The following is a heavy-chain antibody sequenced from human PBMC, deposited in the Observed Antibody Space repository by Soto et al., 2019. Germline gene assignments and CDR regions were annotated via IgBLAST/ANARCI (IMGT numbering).Heavy chain of an antibody. CDR2: ISSSTSYT. J-gene: IGHJ4*02. V-gene: IGHV3-11*06. CDR1: GFTFSAYY. CDR3: ARDQSGAAAGRTEFDY. D-gene: IGHD6-13*01. Sequence: QVQLVESGGGLVKPGGSLRLSCAASGFTFSAYYMSWIRQAPGKGLEWLSYISSSTSYTNYADSVKGRFTISRDNAKNSLYLQMSSLRAEDTAVYYCARDQSGAAAGRTEFDYWGQGTLVTVSS.